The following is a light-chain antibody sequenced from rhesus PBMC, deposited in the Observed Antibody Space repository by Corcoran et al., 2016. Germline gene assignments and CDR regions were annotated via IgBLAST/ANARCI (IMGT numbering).Light chain of an antibody. Sequence: DIQMTQSPSSLSASVGDRVTITCRASENVNNYLNWYQQKPGKAPKLLIYKASPLQSGVPSRFSGSGSGTDYTFTISSLQPEDVATYYCQQGYGTPFTFGPGTKLDIK. CDR3: QQGYGTPFT. V-gene: IGKV1-74*01. J-gene: IGKJ3*01. CDR1: ENVNNY. CDR2: KAS.